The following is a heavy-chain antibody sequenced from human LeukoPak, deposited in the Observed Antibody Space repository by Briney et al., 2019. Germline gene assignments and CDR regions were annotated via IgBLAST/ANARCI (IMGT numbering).Heavy chain of an antibody. CDR2: IIPIFGTA. J-gene: IGHJ5*02. D-gene: IGHD6-13*01. CDR3: ARGRPTTSIAAAGVNWFDP. Sequence: SVKVSCKASGGTFSSYAISWVRQAAGQGLEWMGGIIPIFGTANYAQKFQGRVTITADKSTGTAYMELSSLRSEDTAVYYCARGRPTTSIAAAGVNWFDPWGQGTLVTVSS. V-gene: IGHV1-69*06. CDR1: GGTFSSYA.